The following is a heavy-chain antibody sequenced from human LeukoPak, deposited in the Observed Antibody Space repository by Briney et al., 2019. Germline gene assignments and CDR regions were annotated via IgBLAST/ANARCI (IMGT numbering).Heavy chain of an antibody. CDR3: ARGGKYCSSTSCPDARVWFDP. J-gene: IGHJ5*02. D-gene: IGHD2-2*01. V-gene: IGHV1-69*06. Sequence: SVKVSCKASGGTFSSYAISWVRQAPGQGLEWMGGIIPIFGTANYAQKFQGRVTITADKSTSTAYMELSSLRSEDTAVYYCARGGKYCSSTSCPDARVWFDPWGQGTLVTVSS. CDR1: GGTFSSYA. CDR2: IIPIFGTA.